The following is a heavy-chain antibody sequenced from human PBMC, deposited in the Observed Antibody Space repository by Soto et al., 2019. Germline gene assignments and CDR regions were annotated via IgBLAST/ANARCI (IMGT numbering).Heavy chain of an antibody. V-gene: IGHV3-53*01. D-gene: IGHD4-17*01. CDR3: AGYGGNSV. J-gene: IGHJ4*02. Sequence: EVQLVESGGGLTQPGGSLRLSCAVSGFTVGSNHVTWVRQATGKGLQWVSAIYNDGSTHYADSVKGRFTISRDNSKNAVFLQMNSLRAEDTAVYFCAGYGGNSVWGQGTLVTVSS. CDR1: GFTVGSNH. CDR2: IYNDGST.